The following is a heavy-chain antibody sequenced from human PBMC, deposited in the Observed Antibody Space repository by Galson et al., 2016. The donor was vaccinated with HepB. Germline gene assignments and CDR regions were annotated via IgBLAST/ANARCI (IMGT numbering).Heavy chain of an antibody. CDR3: ATTALVVMGLDY. Sequence: SLRLSCAASGFSFRNYGMHWVRQAPGKGLEWVSVIYSGGDTYYADSVKGRFTISRDNSKNTLYLQMNSLRAEDTAVYYCATTALVVMGLDYWGQGTLVTVSS. CDR1: GFSFRNYG. V-gene: IGHV3-53*01. CDR2: IYSGGDT. J-gene: IGHJ4*02. D-gene: IGHD5-18*01.